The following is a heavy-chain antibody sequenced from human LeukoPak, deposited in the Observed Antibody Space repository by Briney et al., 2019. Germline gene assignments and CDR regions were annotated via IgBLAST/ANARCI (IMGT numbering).Heavy chain of an antibody. CDR2: LSNSGST. D-gene: IGHD3-10*01. CDR3: TKAFGNVRGET. V-gene: IGHV4-59*12. Sequence: SETLSLTCSVSGGSINNYHWSWIRQSPGKGLEWIGFLSNSGSTYYSASLRSRVTISVDTSKNQVSLKLSSVTAADTAVYYCTKAFGNVRGETWGQGTLVTVSS. J-gene: IGHJ4*02. CDR1: GGSINNYH.